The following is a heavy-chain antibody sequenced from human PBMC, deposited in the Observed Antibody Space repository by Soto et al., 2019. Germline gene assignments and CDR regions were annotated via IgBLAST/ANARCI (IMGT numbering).Heavy chain of an antibody. CDR1: GGSISSGGYY. Sequence: QVQLQESGPGLVKPSQTLSLTCTVSGGSISSGGYYWSWIRQHPGKGLEWIGYIYYSGSTYYNPSLKSRVTISVDTSKNQFSLKLSAVTAADTDVYYCASSDTAMGYFDYWGQGTLVTVSS. CDR3: ASSDTAMGYFDY. D-gene: IGHD5-18*01. CDR2: IYYSGST. V-gene: IGHV4-31*03. J-gene: IGHJ4*02.